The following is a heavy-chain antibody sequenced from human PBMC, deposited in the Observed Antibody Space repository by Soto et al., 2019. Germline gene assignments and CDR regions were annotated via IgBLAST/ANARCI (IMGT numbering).Heavy chain of an antibody. D-gene: IGHD1-26*01. CDR2: ISTTSNYI. CDR3: ARKAFQEPFFAY. CDR1: GFSFSSYS. V-gene: IGHV3-21*01. J-gene: IGHJ4*02. Sequence: GGSLRLSCAASGFSFSSYSMNWVRQAPGKGLEWVSSISTTSNYIYYADSVKGRFTISRDNSKNTLYLQMNSLRAEDTAVYYCARKAFQEPFFAYWGQGTLVTVSS.